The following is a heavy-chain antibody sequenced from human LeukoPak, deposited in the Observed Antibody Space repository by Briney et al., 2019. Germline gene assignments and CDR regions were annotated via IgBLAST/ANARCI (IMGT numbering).Heavy chain of an antibody. D-gene: IGHD3-3*01. J-gene: IGHJ4*02. V-gene: IGHV1-18*01. Sequence: ASVKVSCKASGYTFTSYDINWVRQATGQGLEWMGWISAYNGNTNYAQKFQGRVTMTTDPSTNTGHMELRSLTSDDTAVYFCARLERSSGYWGQGTLVTVSS. CDR1: GYTFTSYD. CDR2: ISAYNGNT. CDR3: ARLERSSGY.